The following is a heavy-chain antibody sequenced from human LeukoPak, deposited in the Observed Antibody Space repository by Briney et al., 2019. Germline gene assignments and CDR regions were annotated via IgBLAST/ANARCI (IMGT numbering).Heavy chain of an antibody. CDR2: IYYSGST. CDR3: ARDLYYYDSSGHYFDY. D-gene: IGHD3-22*01. Sequence: SETLFLTCTVSGGSISSYYWSWIRQPPGKGLEWIGYIYYSGSTNYNPSLKSRVTISVDTSKNQFSLKLSSVTAADTAVYYCARDLYYYDSSGHYFDYWGQGTLVTVSS. V-gene: IGHV4-59*01. J-gene: IGHJ4*02. CDR1: GGSISSYY.